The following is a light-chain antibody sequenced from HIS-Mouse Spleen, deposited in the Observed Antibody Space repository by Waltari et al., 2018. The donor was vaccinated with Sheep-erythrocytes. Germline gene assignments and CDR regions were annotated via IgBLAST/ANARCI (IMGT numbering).Light chain of an antibody. V-gene: IGKV1-13*02. CDR1: QGISSA. CDR3: QQFNSYLYT. J-gene: IGKJ2*01. Sequence: AIQLTQSPSSLSASVGDRVTITCRASQGISSALAWYQQKPGKAPKILIYDAPSLESGVPSRFSGSGSGTDFTLTISSLQPEDFATYYCQQFNSYLYTFGQGTKLEIK. CDR2: DAP.